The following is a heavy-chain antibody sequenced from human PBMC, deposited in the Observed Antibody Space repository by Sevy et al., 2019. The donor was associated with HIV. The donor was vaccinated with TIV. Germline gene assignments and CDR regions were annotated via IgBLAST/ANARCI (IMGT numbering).Heavy chain of an antibody. V-gene: IGHV3-48*03. CDR1: GFTFSSYE. J-gene: IGHJ1*01. D-gene: IGHD6-13*01. CDR2: ISNSGSII. CDR3: AREDGSRQYFQY. Sequence: GGSLRLSCEVSGFTFSSYEMNWVRQAPGKGLEWVSHISNSGSIIYYEDSVKGRFTISRDNAKNSLYLQMNSLRAEDTAVYYCAREDGSRQYFQYWGQGTLVTVSS.